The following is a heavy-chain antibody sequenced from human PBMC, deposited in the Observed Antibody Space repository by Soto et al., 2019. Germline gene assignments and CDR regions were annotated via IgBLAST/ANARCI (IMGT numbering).Heavy chain of an antibody. Sequence: SVKVSCKASGGTFSSYTISWVRQAPGQGLEWMGRIIPILGIANYAQKFQGRVTITADKSTSTAYMELSSLRSEDTAVYYCARLSTVTNNWFDPWGQGTLVTVSS. V-gene: IGHV1-69*02. D-gene: IGHD4-17*01. CDR1: GGTFSSYT. J-gene: IGHJ5*02. CDR2: IIPILGIA. CDR3: ARLSTVTNNWFDP.